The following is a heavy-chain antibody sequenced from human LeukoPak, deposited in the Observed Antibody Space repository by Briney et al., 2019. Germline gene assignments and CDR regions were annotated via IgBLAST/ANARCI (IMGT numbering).Heavy chain of an antibody. Sequence: GGSLRLSCAASGFTFSNAWMSWVRQAPGKGLEWVGRIKSKTDGGTTDYAAPVKGRFTISRDDSKNTLCLQMNSLRAEDTAVYYCAKDSRPYYWLLEGPFDYWGQGTLVTVSP. CDR1: GFTFSNAW. V-gene: IGHV3-15*01. J-gene: IGHJ4*02. D-gene: IGHD3-9*01. CDR3: AKDSRPYYWLLEGPFDY. CDR2: IKSKTDGGTT.